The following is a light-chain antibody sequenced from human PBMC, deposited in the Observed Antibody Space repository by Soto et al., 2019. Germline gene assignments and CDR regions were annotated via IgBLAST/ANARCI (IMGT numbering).Light chain of an antibody. CDR3: QQYNSYSG. Sequence: DLQMTQSPSTLSASVGDRVTITCRASQSIRSWLAWYQQKPGKAPKLLIYKASSLESGVSSRFSGSGSGTEFTLPISTLQPDDFATYDCQQYNSYSGFGQGTKVDIK. CDR1: QSIRSW. J-gene: IGKJ1*01. V-gene: IGKV1-5*03. CDR2: KAS.